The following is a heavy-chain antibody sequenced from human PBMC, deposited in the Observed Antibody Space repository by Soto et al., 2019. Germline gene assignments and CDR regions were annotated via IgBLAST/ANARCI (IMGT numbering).Heavy chain of an antibody. CDR2: MNPNSGNT. V-gene: IGHV1-8*01. D-gene: IGHD3-22*01. Sequence: ASVKVSCKASGYTFTSYDINWVRQATGQGLEWMGWMNPNSGNTGYAQKFQGRVTMTRNTSISTAYMELSSLRSEDTAVYYCAKVEYYYDSSGYWMDVWGQGTTVTVSS. J-gene: IGHJ6*02. CDR3: AKVEYYYDSSGYWMDV. CDR1: GYTFTSYD.